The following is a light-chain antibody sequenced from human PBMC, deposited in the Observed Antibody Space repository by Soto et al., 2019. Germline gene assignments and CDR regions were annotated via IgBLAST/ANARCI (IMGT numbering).Light chain of an antibody. CDR2: AAS. CDR1: PSVSSN. J-gene: IGKJ4*01. V-gene: IGKV3-15*01. CDR3: QQYNNWPPLT. Sequence: EIVMTQSPATLSVSPGERVTLSCRASPSVSSNLAWYQQKPGQAPRLLIYAASTRATGIPARFSGSGSGTQLTLTISRLQSEDFAVYYCQQYNNWPPLTFGGGTKVEIK.